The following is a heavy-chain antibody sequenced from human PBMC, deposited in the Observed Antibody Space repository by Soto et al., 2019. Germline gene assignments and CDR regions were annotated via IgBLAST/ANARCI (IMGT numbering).Heavy chain of an antibody. Sequence: GGSLRLSCAASGFTFSSYAMSWVRQAPGKGLEWVSGISGSGVSTYYADSVKGRFTISRDNYRNTLYLQMNSLRAEDTAVYYCAKESNWNPGVWFDPWGQGTLVTVSS. D-gene: IGHD1-1*01. J-gene: IGHJ5*02. CDR1: GFTFSSYA. CDR3: AKESNWNPGVWFDP. V-gene: IGHV3-23*01. CDR2: ISGSGVST.